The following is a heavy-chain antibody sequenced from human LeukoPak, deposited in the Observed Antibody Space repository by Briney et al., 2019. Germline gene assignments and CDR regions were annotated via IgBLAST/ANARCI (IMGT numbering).Heavy chain of an antibody. CDR1: GGSISSSSYY. CDR3: ARGRIAVAEY. V-gene: IGHV4-39*07. J-gene: IGHJ4*02. CDR2: IYYSGST. Sequence: SETLSLTCTVSGGSISSSSYYWGWIRQPPGKGLEWIGSIYYSGSTYYNPSLRSRVTISVDTSKNQFSLKLSSVTAADTAVYYCARGRIAVAEYWGQGTLVTVSS. D-gene: IGHD6-19*01.